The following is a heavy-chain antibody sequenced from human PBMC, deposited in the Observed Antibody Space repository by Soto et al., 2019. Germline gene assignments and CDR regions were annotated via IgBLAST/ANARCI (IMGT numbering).Heavy chain of an antibody. J-gene: IGHJ4*02. D-gene: IGHD2-2*01. V-gene: IGHV2-5*02. CDR1: GFSLSTSGVG. CDR3: AHHSTSWYRINY. Sequence: QITLKESGPTLVKPTQTLTLTCTFSGFSLSTSGVGVGWIRQPPGKALEWLALIYWDDDKRYSPSLKSRLTITKDTSKNPVVLTMTHMHPVDTATYYCAHHSTSWYRINYWGQGTLVTVSS. CDR2: IYWDDDK.